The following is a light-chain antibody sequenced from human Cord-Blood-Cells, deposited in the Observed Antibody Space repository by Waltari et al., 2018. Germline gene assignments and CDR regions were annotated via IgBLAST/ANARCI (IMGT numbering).Light chain of an antibody. Sequence: DIQMTQSPSSLSASVGARVTVTCQASQDISNYVNWYQQKPGKAPKLLIYDASNLETRVPSRFSGSGSGTDFTFTISSLQPGDSATYYCQQYENLPLTFGPGTKVDIK. J-gene: IGKJ3*01. V-gene: IGKV1-33*01. CDR2: DAS. CDR3: QQYENLPLT. CDR1: QDISNY.